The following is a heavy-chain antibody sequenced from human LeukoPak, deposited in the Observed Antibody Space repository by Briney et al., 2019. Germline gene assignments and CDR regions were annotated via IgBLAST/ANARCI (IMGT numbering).Heavy chain of an antibody. J-gene: IGHJ4*02. CDR3: ARDRGIAAAGTFDY. V-gene: IGHV3-11*04. CDR1: GFTFSDYY. CDR2: IDNSGRTI. Sequence: GGSLRLSCAASGFTFSDYYMTWVRQAPGKGLEWVSYIDNSGRTIFYADSVKGRFTISRDNAKNSLYLQMNSLRAEDTAVYYCARDRGIAAAGTFDYWGQGTLVTVSS. D-gene: IGHD6-13*01.